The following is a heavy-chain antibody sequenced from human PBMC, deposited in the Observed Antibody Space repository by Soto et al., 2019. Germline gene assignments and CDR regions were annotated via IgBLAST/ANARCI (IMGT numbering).Heavy chain of an antibody. CDR2: IYYSGST. Sequence: SETLSLTCAVTGGSISSSNYHWGWIRQPPGKGLEWIGSIYYSGSTYYNPSLKSRVTISVDASKNQFSLKLSSVTAADTAVYYCGNIAVAGTTIGYYYGMDVWGQGTTVTVSS. V-gene: IGHV4-39*01. D-gene: IGHD6-19*01. CDR3: GNIAVAGTTIGYYYGMDV. CDR1: GGSISSSNYH. J-gene: IGHJ6*02.